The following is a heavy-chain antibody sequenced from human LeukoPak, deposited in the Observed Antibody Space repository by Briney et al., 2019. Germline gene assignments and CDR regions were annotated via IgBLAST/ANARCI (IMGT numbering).Heavy chain of an antibody. V-gene: IGHV4-4*07. J-gene: IGHJ5*02. CDR2: IHTSGST. CDR1: GGSISTYY. Sequence: PSETLSLTCSVSGGSISTYYWSWIRQPAGKGLEWIGRIHTSGSTNYNPSLKSRLTLSVDTSKNQLSLKLTSVTAAGTAVYYCARAIDSSARNGFDPWGQGTLVTVFS. D-gene: IGHD3-22*01. CDR3: ARAIDSSARNGFDP.